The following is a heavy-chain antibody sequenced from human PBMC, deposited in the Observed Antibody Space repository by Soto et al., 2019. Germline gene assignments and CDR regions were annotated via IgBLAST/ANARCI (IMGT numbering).Heavy chain of an antibody. CDR3: ARGVVVTANLDY. CDR1: GFTFSSYA. J-gene: IGHJ4*02. Sequence: QVQLVESGGGVVQPGRSLRLSCAASGFTFSSYAMHRVRQAPGKGLEWVAVISYDGSNKYYADSVKGRFTISRDNSKNTLYLQMNSLRAEDTAVYYCARGVVVTANLDYWGQGTLVTVSS. D-gene: IGHD2-21*02. CDR2: ISYDGSNK. V-gene: IGHV3-30-3*01.